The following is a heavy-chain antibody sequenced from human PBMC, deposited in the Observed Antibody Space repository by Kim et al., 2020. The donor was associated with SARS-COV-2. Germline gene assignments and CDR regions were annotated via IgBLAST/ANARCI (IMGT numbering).Heavy chain of an antibody. V-gene: IGHV5-51*01. CDR2: IYPGDSDI. D-gene: IGHD3-9*01. CDR3: ARCLLGPYNTAYSFDL. CDR1: GYNFNTSW. Sequence: ESLKISCKGSGYNFNTSWIGWVRQMSGRGLEWMWIIYPGDSDIRYSPAFQGQVTISADRSITTAYLQWSSLKASDSAMYYCARCLLGPYNTAYSFDLWGQGTLVSVSS. J-gene: IGHJ4*02.